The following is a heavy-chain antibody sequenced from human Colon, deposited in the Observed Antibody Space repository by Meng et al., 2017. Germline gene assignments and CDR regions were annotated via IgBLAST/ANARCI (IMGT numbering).Heavy chain of an antibody. CDR3: ARFYGSGTFEVHDY. CDR1: GGSVSSASYY. D-gene: IGHD3-10*01. CDR2: IHYSGSR. J-gene: IGHJ4*02. Sequence: QVQLPQGGAGLGRPSETLSRTCNVSGGSVSSASYYWSWIRQPPGKGLEWIGLIHYSGSRNYNPSLKSRVTMSVDTSKNQASLRLTSVTAADTAVYYCARFYGSGTFEVHDYWGQGTLVTVSS. V-gene: IGHV4-61*01.